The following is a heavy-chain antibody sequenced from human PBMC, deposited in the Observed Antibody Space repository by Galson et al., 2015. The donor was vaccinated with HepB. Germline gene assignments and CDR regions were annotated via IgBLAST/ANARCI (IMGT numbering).Heavy chain of an antibody. D-gene: IGHD3-10*01. V-gene: IGHV1-69*02. J-gene: IGHJ6*02. CDR3: ARVQSGLPNYYYYGMDV. Sequence: SVKVSCKASGGTFSSYTTSWVRQAPGQGLEWMGRIIPILGIANYAQKFQGRVTITADKSTSTAYMELSSLRSEDTAVYYCARVQSGLPNYYYYGMDVWGQGTTVTVSS. CDR2: IIPILGIA. CDR1: GGTFSSYT.